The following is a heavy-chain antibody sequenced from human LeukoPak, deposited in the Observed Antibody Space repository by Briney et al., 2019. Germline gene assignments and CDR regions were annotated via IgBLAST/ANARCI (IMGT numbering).Heavy chain of an antibody. CDR2: ISYDGSNK. V-gene: IGHV3-30*04. J-gene: IGHJ6*03. CDR1: GFTFSSYA. CDR3: ARVLRYCSGGNCYSGGLGYMDV. D-gene: IGHD2-15*01. Sequence: PGGSLRLPCAASGFTFSSYAMHWVRQAPGKGLEWVAVISYDGSNKYYADSVKGRFTISRDNAKNSLFLQMNSLRAEDTAVYYCARVLRYCSGGNCYSGGLGYMDVWGKGTTVTISS.